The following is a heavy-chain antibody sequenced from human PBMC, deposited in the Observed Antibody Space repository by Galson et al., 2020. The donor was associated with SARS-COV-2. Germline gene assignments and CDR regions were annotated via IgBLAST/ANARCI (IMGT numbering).Heavy chain of an antibody. CDR3: ASPFLAAASFFGAFDI. CDR1: GFSFSDYE. V-gene: IGHV3-48*03. CDR2: ISSSGTNI. J-gene: IGHJ3*02. D-gene: IGHD6-13*01. Sequence: GGSLRLSCEGSGFSFSDYEMNWVHQGPGKGLEWISYISSSGTNIYYADSVKGRFTISRDNANNSLYLQMTSLRAEDTAVYYCASPFLAAASFFGAFDIWGPGTMVTVSS.